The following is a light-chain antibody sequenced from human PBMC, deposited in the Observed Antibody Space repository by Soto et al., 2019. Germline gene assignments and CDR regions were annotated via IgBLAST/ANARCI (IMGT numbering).Light chain of an antibody. Sequence: QSALTQPRSVSGSPGQSVAISCTGTSSDVGGYDYVSWYQQHPGQVPKHMIYDVTKRPSGVPDRFSGSKSGNTASLTISGLQAEDEADYYCCSFAGSYVVFGTGTKVTVL. CDR2: DVT. CDR3: CSFAGSYVV. J-gene: IGLJ1*01. V-gene: IGLV2-11*01. CDR1: SSDVGGYDY.